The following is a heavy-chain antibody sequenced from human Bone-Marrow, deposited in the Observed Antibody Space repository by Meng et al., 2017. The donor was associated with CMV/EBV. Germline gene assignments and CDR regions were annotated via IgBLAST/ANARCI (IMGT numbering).Heavy chain of an antibody. J-gene: IGHJ6*02. D-gene: IGHD3/OR15-3a*01. CDR2: MNPNSGNT. V-gene: IGHV1-8*01. Sequence: ASVKVSCKASGYTFTSYDINWVRQATGEGLEWMGWMNPNSGNTGYAQKFQGRVTMTRNTSVSTAYMELSSLRSEDTAVYYSARLWDSFYYYYGMDVWGQGTTVTVSS. CDR1: GYTFTSYD. CDR3: ARLWDSFYYYYGMDV.